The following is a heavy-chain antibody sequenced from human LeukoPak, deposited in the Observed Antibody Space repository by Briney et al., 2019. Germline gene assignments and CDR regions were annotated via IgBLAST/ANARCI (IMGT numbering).Heavy chain of an antibody. CDR3: ARVAPDKPFFDY. CDR2: IYYSGST. D-gene: IGHD2-15*01. Sequence: SETLSLTCTVSGGSISSGDYYWSWIRQPPGKGLEWIGYIYYSGSTYYNPSLKSRVTISVDTSKNQFSLKLSSVTAADTAVYYCARVAPDKPFFDYWGQETLVTVSS. V-gene: IGHV4-30-4*01. CDR1: GGSISSGDYY. J-gene: IGHJ4*02.